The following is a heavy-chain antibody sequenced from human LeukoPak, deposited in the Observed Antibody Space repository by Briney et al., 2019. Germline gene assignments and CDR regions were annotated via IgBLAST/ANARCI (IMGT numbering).Heavy chain of an antibody. D-gene: IGHD3-9*01. CDR2: IIPIFGTA. CDR3: AKALNYYYYYGMDV. Sequence: SVKASCKASGGTFSSYAISWVRQAPGQGLEWMGGIIPIFGTANYAQKSQGRVTITADESTSTAYMELSSLRSEDTAMYYCAKALNYYYYYGMDVWGQGTTVTVSS. J-gene: IGHJ6*02. V-gene: IGHV1-69*13. CDR1: GGTFSSYA.